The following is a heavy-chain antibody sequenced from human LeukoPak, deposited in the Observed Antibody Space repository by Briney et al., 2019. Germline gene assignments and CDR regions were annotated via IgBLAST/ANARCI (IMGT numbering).Heavy chain of an antibody. CDR3: ARAQYSSSSGYGYYYYYYMDV. J-gene: IGHJ6*03. D-gene: IGHD6-6*01. V-gene: IGHV4-38-2*01. CDR1: GYSISSGYY. Sequence: SETLSLTCAVSGYSISSGYYLDWIRQPPGTGLEWIGSIYHSGSTYYNPSLKSRVTISVDTSKNQFSLKLSSVTAADTAVYYCARAQYSSSSGYGYYYYYYMDVWGKGTTVTVSS. CDR2: IYHSGST.